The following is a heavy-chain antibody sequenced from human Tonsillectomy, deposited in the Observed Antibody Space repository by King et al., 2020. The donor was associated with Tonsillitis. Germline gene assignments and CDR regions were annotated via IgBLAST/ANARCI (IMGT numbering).Heavy chain of an antibody. CDR2: IYSGGST. J-gene: IGHJ3*01. D-gene: IGHD3-16*01. CDR1: GFTVNHNY. V-gene: IGHV3-66*01. Sequence: VQLVESGGGLVQPGGSLRLSCAASGFTVNHNYMSWVRQAPGEGLEWVSIIYSGGSTYYADAVKGRFTVSRDNSKNTLYLQMNSLRAEDTAVYYCARVGVAMRARGAFDVWGQGAMVTVSS. CDR3: ARVGVAMRARGAFDV.